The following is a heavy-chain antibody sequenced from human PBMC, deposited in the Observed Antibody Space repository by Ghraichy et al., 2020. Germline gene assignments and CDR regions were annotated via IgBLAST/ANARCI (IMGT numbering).Heavy chain of an antibody. CDR2: IYYSGST. CDR1: GGSISSYY. CDR3: ARSPYYDFWSGSGGPYYYYGMDV. V-gene: IGHV4-59*01. D-gene: IGHD3-3*01. Sequence: SETLSLTCTVSGGSISSYYWSWIRQPPGKGLEWIGYIYYSGSTNYNPSLKSRVPISVDTSKNQFSLKLSSVTPADTAVYYCARSPYYDFWSGSGGPYYYYGMDVWGQGTTVTVSS. J-gene: IGHJ6*02.